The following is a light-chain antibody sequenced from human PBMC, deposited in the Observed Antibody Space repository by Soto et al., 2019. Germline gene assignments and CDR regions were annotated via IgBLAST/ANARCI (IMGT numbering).Light chain of an antibody. Sequence: QSVLTQPPSVSGAPGQRVTISCTGSSSNIGADYDVHWYQQRPGTAPKLLIFGNNNRPSGVPDRFSGSKAGNTASLTISGLQAEDEADYYCSSYTSASTLYVFGTGTKVTVL. CDR2: GNN. CDR3: SSYTSASTLYV. J-gene: IGLJ1*01. V-gene: IGLV1-40*01. CDR1: SSNIGADYD.